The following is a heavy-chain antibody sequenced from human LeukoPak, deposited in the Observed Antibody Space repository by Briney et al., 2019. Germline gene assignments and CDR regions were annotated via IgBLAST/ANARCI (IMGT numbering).Heavy chain of an antibody. D-gene: IGHD6-19*01. CDR1: GYTFTDYY. CDR3: ARGIAVADSYYFDY. CDR2: INPNSGGT. V-gene: IGHV1-2*02. Sequence: ASVKVSCKASGYTFTDYYMHWVRQAPGQGLEWMGWINPNSGGTNYAQKLQGRVTMTTDTSTSTAYMELRSLRSDDTAVYYCARGIAVADSYYFDYWGQGTLVTVSS. J-gene: IGHJ4*02.